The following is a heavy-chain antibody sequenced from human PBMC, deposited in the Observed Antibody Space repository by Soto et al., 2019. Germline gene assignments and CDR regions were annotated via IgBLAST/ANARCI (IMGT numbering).Heavy chain of an antibody. CDR2: IFHNGST. CDR3: ARGIQLIRGNSIFDY. CDR1: GGSIISSSW. J-gene: IGHJ4*02. D-gene: IGHD4-4*01. V-gene: IGHV4-4*02. Sequence: PSETLSLTCEVSGGSIISSSWWAWVRQPPGKGLEWIGEIFHNGSTNYKTSLKGRVTIPVDKSKNQFSLNLNSVTTSDTAFYHCARGIQLIRGNSIFDYWGQGTPVTVSP.